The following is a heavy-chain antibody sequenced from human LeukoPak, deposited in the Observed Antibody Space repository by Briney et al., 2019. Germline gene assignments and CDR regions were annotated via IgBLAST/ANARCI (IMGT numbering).Heavy chain of an antibody. D-gene: IGHD3-3*01. Sequence: GGSLRLSCAASGFTFSSYWMHWVRQAPGKGLVWVSRINSDGSSTSYADSVRGRFTISRDNAKNTLYLQMNSLRAEDTAVYYCARDSRALNYDFWSGRAYYFDYWGQGTLVTFSS. CDR2: INSDGSST. CDR3: ARDSRALNYDFWSGRAYYFDY. V-gene: IGHV3-74*01. J-gene: IGHJ4*02. CDR1: GFTFSSYW.